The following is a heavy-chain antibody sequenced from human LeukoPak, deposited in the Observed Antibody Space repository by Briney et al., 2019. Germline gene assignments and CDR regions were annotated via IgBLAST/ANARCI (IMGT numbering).Heavy chain of an antibody. V-gene: IGHV4-34*01. D-gene: IGHD2-2*01. CDR1: RGSFRGYY. Sequence: SETLSPTCAVYRGSFRGYYWSWIRQPSGKGLDWIAEINHSGSTNYNPSLKSRVTISVDTSKNQFSLKLSSVTAADTAVYYCARGQLVRAAKKRDYYYGMDVWGKGTTVTVSS. CDR3: ARGQLVRAAKKRDYYYGMDV. CDR2: INHSGST. J-gene: IGHJ6*04.